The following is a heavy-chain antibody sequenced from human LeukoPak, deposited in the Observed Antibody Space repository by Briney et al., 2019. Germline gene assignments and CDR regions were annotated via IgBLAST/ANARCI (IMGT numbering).Heavy chain of an antibody. Sequence: ASVKVSCKASGYTFTSYDINWVRQATGQGLEWMGWINAGNGNTKYSQKFQGRVTITRDTSASTAYMELSSLRSEDTAVYYCARERVGATRWYDPWGQGTLVTVSS. CDR3: ARERVGATRWYDP. CDR2: INAGNGNT. D-gene: IGHD1-26*01. J-gene: IGHJ5*02. CDR1: GYTFTSYD. V-gene: IGHV1-3*01.